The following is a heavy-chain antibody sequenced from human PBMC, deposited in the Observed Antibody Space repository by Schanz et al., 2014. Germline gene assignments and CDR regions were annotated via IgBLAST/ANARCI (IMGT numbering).Heavy chain of an antibody. J-gene: IGHJ6*02. CDR1: GVSIGGYY. V-gene: IGHV4-59*08. CDR2: IFFSGST. Sequence: QVQLQESGPGLVKPSETLSLTCTVSGVSIGGYYWSWIRQPPGKGLEWIGYIFFSGSTTYNPSFNSRVTIPVDSSKTQSPPTLASVTAADTAVYYCARLGVGDKAYYYYGTDVWGQGTTVLVSS. CDR3: ARLGVGDKAYYYYGTDV. D-gene: IGHD1-26*01.